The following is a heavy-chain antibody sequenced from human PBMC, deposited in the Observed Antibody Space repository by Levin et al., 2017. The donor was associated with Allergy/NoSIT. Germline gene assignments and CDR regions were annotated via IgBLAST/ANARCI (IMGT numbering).Heavy chain of an antibody. V-gene: IGHV3-23*01. Sequence: PGGSLRLSCAASGFTLSSFVMTWVRQAPGRGLEWVSSIAVSGDTYYTESVRGRFLISRDNSKNTMYLQMNSLRPEDTGSYHWAKGGIGTDGGIDPWGQGTLVTVSS. J-gene: IGHJ5*02. D-gene: IGHD1-1*01. CDR3: AKGGIGTDGGIDP. CDR2: IAVSGDT. CDR1: GFTLSSFV.